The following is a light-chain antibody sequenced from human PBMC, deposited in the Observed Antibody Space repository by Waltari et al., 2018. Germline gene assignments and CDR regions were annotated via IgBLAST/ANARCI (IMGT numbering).Light chain of an antibody. J-gene: IGKJ4*02. Sequence: DIAMIQSPLSLPVTPGESASISCRSSQSLLHSNGYNYLDWYLQKPGQSPQLLIYFGSNRAYGVPDRFSGSGSGTDFTLKISRVEAEDVGVYYCMQALQTPLTFGGGTRVEIK. CDR2: FGS. V-gene: IGKV2-28*01. CDR3: MQALQTPLT. CDR1: QSLLHSNGYNY.